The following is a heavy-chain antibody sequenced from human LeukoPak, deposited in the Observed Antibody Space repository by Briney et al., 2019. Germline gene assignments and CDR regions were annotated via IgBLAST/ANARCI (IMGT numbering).Heavy chain of an antibody. CDR2: ISYDGSNK. CDR1: GFTFSSYG. Sequence: GGSLRLSCAASGFTFSSYGMHWVRQAPGKGLEWVAVISYDGSNKYYADSVKGRFTISRDNSKNTLYLQMNSLRAEDTAVYYCARGREMATLKAFDPWGQGTLVTVSS. D-gene: IGHD5-24*01. CDR3: ARGREMATLKAFDP. V-gene: IGHV3-30*03. J-gene: IGHJ5*02.